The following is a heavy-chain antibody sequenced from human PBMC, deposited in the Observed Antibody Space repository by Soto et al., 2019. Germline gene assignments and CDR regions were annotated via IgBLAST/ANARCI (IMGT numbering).Heavy chain of an antibody. CDR3: ARHPIHDYGDPNYYYYGMDV. V-gene: IGHV5-51*01. Sequence: GESLKISCQGSGYSFSAHWIAWVRQMPGKGLEWMGIIYPDDSDTRYSPTFQGQVTISADKSIDTAYLQWNSLKASDTAMYYCARHPIHDYGDPNYYYYGMDVWGQGTTVTVSS. CDR1: GYSFSAHW. J-gene: IGHJ6*02. D-gene: IGHD4-17*01. CDR2: IYPDDSDT.